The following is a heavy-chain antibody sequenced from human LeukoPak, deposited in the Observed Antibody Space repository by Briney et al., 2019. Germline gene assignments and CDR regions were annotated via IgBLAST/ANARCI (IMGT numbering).Heavy chain of an antibody. Sequence: SETLSLTCTVSGGSISSDYWSWIRQPPGKGLEWIGYIYDSGSTNYNPSLKSRVTISVDTSKNQFSLKLSSVTAADTAVYYCASSGQKKFDYWGQGTLVTVSS. CDR2: IYDSGST. J-gene: IGHJ4*02. V-gene: IGHV4-59*12. CDR1: GGSISSDY. CDR3: ASSGQKKFDY. D-gene: IGHD2-15*01.